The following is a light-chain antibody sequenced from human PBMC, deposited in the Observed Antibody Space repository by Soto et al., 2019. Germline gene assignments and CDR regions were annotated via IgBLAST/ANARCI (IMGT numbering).Light chain of an antibody. CDR3: QQRSNWPLT. CDR1: QSLSTY. Sequence: EIVLTQSPATLSLSPGERATLSCRASQSLSTYLAWYQQKPGQAPRLLIYDASSRATGIPARFSGSGSGTDFTLTISSLESADFAVYYCQQRSNWPLTFGPGTKVDIK. CDR2: DAS. V-gene: IGKV3-11*01. J-gene: IGKJ3*01.